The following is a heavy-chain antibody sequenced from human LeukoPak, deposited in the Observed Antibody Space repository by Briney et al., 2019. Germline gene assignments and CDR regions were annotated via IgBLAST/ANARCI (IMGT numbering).Heavy chain of an antibody. CDR3: ARGYSSSWYDY. Sequence: SETLSLTCAVYGGSFSGYYWRWIRQPPGKGLEWIGYIYYSGSTNYNPSLKSRVTISVDTSKNQFSLKLSSVTAADTAVYYCARGYSSSWYDYWGQGTLVTVSS. V-gene: IGHV4-59*01. J-gene: IGHJ4*02. CDR1: GGSFSGYY. CDR2: IYYSGST. D-gene: IGHD6-13*01.